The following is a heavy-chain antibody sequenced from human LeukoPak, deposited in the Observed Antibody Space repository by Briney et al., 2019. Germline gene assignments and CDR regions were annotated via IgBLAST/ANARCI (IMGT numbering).Heavy chain of an antibody. D-gene: IGHD1-26*01. Sequence: GGSLRLSCAASGFTFSSYAMSWVRQAPGKGLEWVSVIYSGGSTYYADSVKGRFTISRDNSKNTLYLQMNSLRAEDTAVYYCARGPYSGSYGGFDAFDIWGQGTMATVSS. J-gene: IGHJ3*02. CDR1: GFTFSSYA. CDR2: IYSGGST. V-gene: IGHV3-53*01. CDR3: ARGPYSGSYGGFDAFDI.